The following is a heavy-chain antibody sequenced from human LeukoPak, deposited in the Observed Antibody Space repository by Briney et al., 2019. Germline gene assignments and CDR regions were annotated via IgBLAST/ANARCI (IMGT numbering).Heavy chain of an antibody. J-gene: IGHJ5*02. V-gene: IGHV1-69*05. CDR1: GGTFSGYA. Sequence: SVKVSCKASGGTFSGYAISWVRQAPGQGLEWMGGIIPIFGTANYAQKFQGRVTITTDESTSTAYMELSSLRSEDTAVYYCARGGGAYCGGDCYRNWFDPWGQGTLVTVSS. CDR2: IIPIFGTA. CDR3: ARGGGAYCGGDCYRNWFDP. D-gene: IGHD2-21*02.